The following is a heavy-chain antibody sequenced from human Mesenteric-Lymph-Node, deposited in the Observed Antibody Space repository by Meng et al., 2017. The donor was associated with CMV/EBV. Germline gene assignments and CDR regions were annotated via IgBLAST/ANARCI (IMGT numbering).Heavy chain of an antibody. CDR1: GFTFSSYA. CDR3: ARDRGAIYNFDY. Sequence: GESLKISCAASGFTFSSYAMHWVRQAPGKGLEWVAVISYDGSNKYYADSVKGRFTISRDNSKNTLYLQMNSLRAEDTAVYYCARDRGAIYNFDYWGQGTLVTVSS. D-gene: IGHD3-10*01. CDR2: ISYDGSNK. V-gene: IGHV3-30*04. J-gene: IGHJ4*02.